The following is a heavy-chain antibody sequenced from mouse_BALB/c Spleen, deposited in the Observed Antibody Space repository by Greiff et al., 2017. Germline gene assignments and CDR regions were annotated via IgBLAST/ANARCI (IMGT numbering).Heavy chain of an antibody. V-gene: IGHV10-1*02. J-gene: IGHJ4*01. CDR3: VRHDGVREAMDY. CDR2: IRSKSNNYAT. Sequence: EVKLMESGGGLVQPKGSLKLSCAASGFTFNTYAMNWVRQAPGKGLEWVARIRSKSNNYATYYADSVKDRFTISRDDSQSMLYLQMNNLKTEDTAMYYCVRHDGVREAMDYWGQGTSVTVSS. CDR1: GFTFNTYA. D-gene: IGHD2-3*01.